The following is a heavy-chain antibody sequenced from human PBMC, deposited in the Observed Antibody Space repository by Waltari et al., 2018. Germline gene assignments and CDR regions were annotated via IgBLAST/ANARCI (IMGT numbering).Heavy chain of an antibody. CDR2: INHSGSH. D-gene: IGHD5-12*01. CDR3: ARGFSGYSGYDPYGYYDY. CDR1: GGSFSGYY. J-gene: IGHJ4*02. V-gene: IGHV4-34*01. Sequence: QVQLQQWGAGLLKPSETLSLTCAVHGGSFSGYYWNWIRQPPGKGLEWIGEINHSGSHNYNPSLKSRVTISVDTSKNQFSLKLSSVTAADTAVYYCARGFSGYSGYDPYGYYDYWGQGTLVTVSS.